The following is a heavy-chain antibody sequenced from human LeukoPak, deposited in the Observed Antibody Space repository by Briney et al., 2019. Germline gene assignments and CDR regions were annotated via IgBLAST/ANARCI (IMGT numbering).Heavy chain of an antibody. D-gene: IGHD3-3*01. CDR3: AKYTTEWYPV. CDR1: GFPFSSWS. CDR2: ITSGGSTT. Sequence: GGSLRLSCVASGFPFSSWSTSWVRQAPGKGLEWVSYITSGGSTTHYSDSVKGRFTISRDNAKSSLYLQMNSLRVEDTAVYYCAKYTTEWYPVWGKGTTVTVSA. J-gene: IGHJ6*04. V-gene: IGHV3-48*04.